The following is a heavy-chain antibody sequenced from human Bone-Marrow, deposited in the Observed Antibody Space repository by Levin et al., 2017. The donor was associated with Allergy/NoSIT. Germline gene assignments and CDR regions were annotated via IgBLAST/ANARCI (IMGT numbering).Heavy chain of an antibody. D-gene: IGHD3-3*01. Sequence: PGGSLRLSCAASGFTFDDYAMHWVRQAPGKGLEWVSGISWNSGTIYYADSVKGRFTISRDNAKNSLYLQMNSLRPEDTALYYCAKWSPMSSGFYYYFDSWGQGTLVSVSS. CDR1: GFTFDDYA. V-gene: IGHV3-9*01. J-gene: IGHJ4*02. CDR3: AKWSPMSSGFYYYFDS. CDR2: ISWNSGTI.